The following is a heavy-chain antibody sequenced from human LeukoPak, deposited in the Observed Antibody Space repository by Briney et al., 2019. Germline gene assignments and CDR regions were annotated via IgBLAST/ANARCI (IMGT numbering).Heavy chain of an antibody. D-gene: IGHD1-26*01. V-gene: IGHV1-24*01. Sequence: ASVKVSCKVSGYTLTELSMHWVRQAPGKGLEWMGGFDPEDGETIYAQKFQGRVTMTRDTSISTAYMELSRLRSDDTAVYYCASVGATGFDYWGQGTLVTVSS. J-gene: IGHJ4*02. CDR1: GYTLTELS. CDR2: FDPEDGET. CDR3: ASVGATGFDY.